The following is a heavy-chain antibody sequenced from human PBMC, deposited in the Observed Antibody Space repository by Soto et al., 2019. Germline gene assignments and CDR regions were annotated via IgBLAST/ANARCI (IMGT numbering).Heavy chain of an antibody. J-gene: IGHJ4*02. CDR1: GYTFTGYD. CDR3: TRGAADIGALDY. D-gene: IGHD6-13*01. CDR2: MNPNSGNT. Sequence: GASVKVSCKASGYTFTGYDINWVRQATGQGLEWMGWMNPNSGNTGYIQKFQGRVTMTRNTSISTAYMELSSLRSEDTAVYYCTRGAADIGALDYWGQGTPVTVSS. V-gene: IGHV1-8*01.